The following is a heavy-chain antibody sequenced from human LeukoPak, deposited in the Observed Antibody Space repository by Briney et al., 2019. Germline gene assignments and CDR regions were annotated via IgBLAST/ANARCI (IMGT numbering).Heavy chain of an antibody. CDR2: ISSSSSYI. CDR1: GFTFSSHS. D-gene: IGHD6-13*01. V-gene: IGHV3-21*01. Sequence: GGSLRLSCAASGFTFSSHSMNWVRQAPGKGLEWVSSISSSSSYIYYADSVKGRFTISRDNAKNSLYLQMNSLRAEDTAVYYCARDRGVGIGAFDIWGQGTMVTVSS. CDR3: ARDRGVGIGAFDI. J-gene: IGHJ3*02.